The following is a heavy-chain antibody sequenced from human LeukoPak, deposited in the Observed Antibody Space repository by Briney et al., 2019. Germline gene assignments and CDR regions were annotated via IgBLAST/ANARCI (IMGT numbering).Heavy chain of an antibody. CDR2: INPNSGGT. CDR1: GYTFTGYY. D-gene: IGHD3-10*01. Sequence: GASVKVSCKASGYTFTGYYMHWVRQAPGQGLEGMGGINPNSGGTNYAQKFHGRVTMTRDTSISTAYMELSRVRSDDTAVYYCARAPPYYGSGSYYGDFDYWGQGTLVTVSS. J-gene: IGHJ4*02. V-gene: IGHV1-2*02. CDR3: ARAPPYYGSGSYYGDFDY.